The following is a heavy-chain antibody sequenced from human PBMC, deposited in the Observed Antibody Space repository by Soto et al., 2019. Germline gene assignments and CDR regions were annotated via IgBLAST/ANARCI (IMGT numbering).Heavy chain of an antibody. J-gene: IGHJ4*02. CDR1: GFTFSSYS. CDR2: INSGSSTI. V-gene: IGHV3-48*02. Sequence: EVQLVESGGGLVQPGGSLRLSCAASGFTFSSYSMNWVRQAPGKGLEWVSYINSGSSTIYYADSVKGRFTISRDNAKNSLYLQMNSLTDEDKAVYYCARDAPRCSGGSCFDFWGQGTLVTVYS. D-gene: IGHD2-15*01. CDR3: ARDAPRCSGGSCFDF.